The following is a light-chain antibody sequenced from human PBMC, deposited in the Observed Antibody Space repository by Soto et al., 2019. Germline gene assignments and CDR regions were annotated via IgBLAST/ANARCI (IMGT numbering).Light chain of an antibody. CDR1: SGHSNYA. J-gene: IGLJ3*02. CDR3: QTWATGIRV. CDR2: LNSDGSH. Sequence: MLTQSPSASASLGASVKLTCTLSSGHSNYAIAWHQQQPEKGPRYLMNLNSDGSHTKGDGIPDRFSGSSSGAERYLTISSLQSEDEADYYCQTWATGIRVFGGGTKLTVL. V-gene: IGLV4-69*01.